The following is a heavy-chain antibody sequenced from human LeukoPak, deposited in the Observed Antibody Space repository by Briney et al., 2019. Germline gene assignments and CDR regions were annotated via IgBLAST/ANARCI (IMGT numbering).Heavy chain of an antibody. D-gene: IGHD2-15*01. V-gene: IGHV3-23*01. CDR2: VSRTGSTK. Sequence: QSGGSLRLSCVASGFTFSSFALDWVRQAPGRGLEWISVVSRTGSTKYYAESVKGRFTVSRDNSKNTVYLQMNSLRVDDSAVYYCAKRKNSPGYSSLDQWGQGTLVTVSS. CDR1: GFTFSSFA. CDR3: AKRKNSPGYSSLDQ. J-gene: IGHJ4*02.